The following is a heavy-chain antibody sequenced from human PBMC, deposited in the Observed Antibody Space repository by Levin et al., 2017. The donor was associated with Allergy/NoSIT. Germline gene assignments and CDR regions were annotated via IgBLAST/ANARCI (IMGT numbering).Heavy chain of an antibody. D-gene: IGHD3-3*01. CDR2: FYYGGNT. J-gene: IGHJ4*02. Sequence: SETLSLTCTVSGGSINNSVYHWGWIRQPPGKGLEWIGSFYYGGNTFYNPSLKTRVTISVGTSKNHFSLKLSSVTAADTAVYFCARHYDFWSGYLDYWGQGTLVTVSS. CDR1: GGSINNSVYH. CDR3: ARHYDFWSGYLDY. V-gene: IGHV4-39*01.